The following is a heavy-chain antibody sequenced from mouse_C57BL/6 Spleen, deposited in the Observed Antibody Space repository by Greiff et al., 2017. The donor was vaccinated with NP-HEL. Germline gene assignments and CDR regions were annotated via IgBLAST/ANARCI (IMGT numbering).Heavy chain of an antibody. J-gene: IGHJ2*01. Sequence: QVQLQQPGAELVMPGASVKLSCKASGYTFTSYWMHWVKQRPGQGLEWIGEIDPSDSYTNYNQEFKGKSTLTVDKSSSTAYMQLSSLTSEDSAVYYCARWDDGSDYWGQGTTLTVSS. D-gene: IGHD2-3*01. CDR3: ARWDDGSDY. CDR2: IDPSDSYT. CDR1: GYTFTSYW. V-gene: IGHV1-69*01.